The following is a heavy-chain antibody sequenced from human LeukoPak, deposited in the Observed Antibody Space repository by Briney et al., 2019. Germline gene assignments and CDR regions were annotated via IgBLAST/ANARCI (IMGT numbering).Heavy chain of an antibody. CDR3: AKVSYGDYHMGVSDY. D-gene: IGHD4-17*01. Sequence: PGGSLRLSYAASGFTFSSYAMSWVRQAPGKGLEWVSAISGSGGSTYYADSVRGRFTISRDNSKNTLYLQMNSLRAEDTAVYYCAKVSYGDYHMGVSDYWGQGTLVTVSS. J-gene: IGHJ4*02. CDR2: ISGSGGST. CDR1: GFTFSSYA. V-gene: IGHV3-23*01.